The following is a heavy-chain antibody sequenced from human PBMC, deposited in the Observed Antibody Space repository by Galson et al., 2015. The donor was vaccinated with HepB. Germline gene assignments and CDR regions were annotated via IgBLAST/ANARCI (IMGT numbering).Heavy chain of an antibody. CDR3: ARGGEMATVYYYYYYMDV. V-gene: IGHV3-33*01. CDR2: VWYDGSNK. CDR1: GFTFSSYG. J-gene: IGHJ6*03. Sequence: SLRLSCAASGFTFSSYGMHWVRQAPGKGLEWVAVVWYDGSNKYYADSVKGRFTISRDNSKNTLYLQMNSLRAEDTAVYYCARGGEMATVYYYYYYMDVWGKGTTVTVSS. D-gene: IGHD5-24*01.